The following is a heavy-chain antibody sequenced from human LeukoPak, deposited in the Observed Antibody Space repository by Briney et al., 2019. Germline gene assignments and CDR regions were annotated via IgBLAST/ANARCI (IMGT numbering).Heavy chain of an antibody. J-gene: IGHJ4*02. V-gene: IGHV5-51*01. CDR3: ARQTDLDFVLVPAAVSFDY. CDR1: GYSFSTYW. CDR2: IYPDDSDP. Sequence: GESLKISCKGSGYSFSTYWIGWVRQMPGKGLEWMGIIYPDDSDPRYSPSFQGQVTISADKSINTAYLQWSSLKASDTAMYYCARQTDLDFVLVPAAVSFDYWGQGTLVTVSS. D-gene: IGHD2-2*03.